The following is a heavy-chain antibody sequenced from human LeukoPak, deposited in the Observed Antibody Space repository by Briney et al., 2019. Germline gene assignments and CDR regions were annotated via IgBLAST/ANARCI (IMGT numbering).Heavy chain of an antibody. CDR3: ATRYGSGTYPRYYFDS. J-gene: IGHJ4*02. CDR1: GGSISSSSYH. Sequence: PGGSLSLTCTVSGGSISSSSYHWGWIRQPPGKGLEWIGTIYSSGSSYYNPSLKSRLTISVDTSRNQFSLKLSSVTASDTAVYYCATRYGSGTYPRYYFDSWGQGTLVTVSS. CDR2: IYSSGSS. V-gene: IGHV4-39*01. D-gene: IGHD3-10*01.